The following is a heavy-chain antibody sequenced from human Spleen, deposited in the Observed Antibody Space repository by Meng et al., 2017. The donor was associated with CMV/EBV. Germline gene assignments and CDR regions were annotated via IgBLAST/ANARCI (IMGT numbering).Heavy chain of an antibody. V-gene: IGHV4-34*01. J-gene: IGHJ4*02. CDR1: FNAYC. D-gene: IGHD3-22*01. CDR3: ARGSSERRDTYYYDSSAYLW. CDR2: LYHSGST. Sequence: FNAYCWSWIRPPPGKGLEWIGELYHSGSTNYSPSLKSRVTISVDTSKTQFSLKLNSVTAADTAVYYCARGSSERRDTYYYDSSAYLWWGQGTLVTVSS.